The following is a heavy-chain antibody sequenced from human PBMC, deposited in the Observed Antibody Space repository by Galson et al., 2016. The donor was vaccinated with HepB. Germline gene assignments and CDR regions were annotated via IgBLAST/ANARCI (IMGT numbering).Heavy chain of an antibody. J-gene: IGHJ4*02. CDR3: AKDGRIYCSSASCHDHFHY. V-gene: IGHV3-23*01. Sequence: SLRLSCAASGFIFSRYAMSWVRQAPGKGLEWVSAISKSGDYTYYADSVKGRFTISRDNSKKTLYLQMNSLRAEDAAVYYCAKDGRIYCSSASCHDHFHYWGQGTLVTVSS. D-gene: IGHD2-2*01. CDR2: ISKSGDYT. CDR1: GFIFSRYA.